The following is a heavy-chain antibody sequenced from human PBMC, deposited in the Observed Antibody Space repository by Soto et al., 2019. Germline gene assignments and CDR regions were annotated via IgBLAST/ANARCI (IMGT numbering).Heavy chain of an antibody. Sequence: GGSLRLSCAASGFTFSSYDMHWVRQATGKGLEWVSTIGTAGDTYYPGSVKGRFTISRENAKNSLWLQMNSLRAGDTAVYYCARDPPYYYGSGSYWFDPWGQGTLVTVSS. CDR2: IGTAGDT. D-gene: IGHD3-10*01. CDR1: GFTFSSYD. CDR3: ARDPPYYYGSGSYWFDP. V-gene: IGHV3-13*01. J-gene: IGHJ5*02.